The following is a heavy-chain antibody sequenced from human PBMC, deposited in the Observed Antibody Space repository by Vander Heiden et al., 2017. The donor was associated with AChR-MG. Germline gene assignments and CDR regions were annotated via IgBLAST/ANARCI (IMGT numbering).Heavy chain of an antibody. D-gene: IGHD6-19*01. CDR1: GDTFSKYA. CDR2: IIPIFGTT. CDR3: ATAGIAVAGRQGYVDY. V-gene: IGHV1-69*06. J-gene: IGHJ4*02. Sequence: QVQLVQSGVEVKKPGSSVKVSCKASGDTFSKYAINWVRQAPGQGLEWMGGIIPIFGTTNYAQKFQGRVTISADRPTSTAYMELSSLTSEDTALYYCATAGIAVAGRQGYVDYWGQGTLVTVSS.